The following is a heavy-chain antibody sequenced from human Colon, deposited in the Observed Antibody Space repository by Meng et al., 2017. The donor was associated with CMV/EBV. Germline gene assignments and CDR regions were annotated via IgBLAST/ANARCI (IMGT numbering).Heavy chain of an antibody. CDR1: GYTCGNYA. Sequence: ASGYTCGNYAIYWVRQAPGQGLEWRAGIISIFGTTNYAQEYQGRVTITTDESTSTTYMELSGLRFEDTAVYYCTRGPGNGDEGWFDPWGQGTLVTVSS. CDR3: TRGPGNGDEGWFDP. D-gene: IGHD7-27*01. J-gene: IGHJ5*02. V-gene: IGHV1-69*05. CDR2: IISIFGTT.